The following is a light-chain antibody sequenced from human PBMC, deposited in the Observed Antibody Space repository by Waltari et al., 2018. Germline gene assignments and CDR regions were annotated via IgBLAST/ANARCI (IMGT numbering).Light chain of an antibody. CDR3: LFYYGGAWV. J-gene: IGLJ3*02. Sequence: QTVVTQEPSLTVSPGGTVTLTRASSTGAVTSDYYPNWFQQKPGQAPRALIYSTANRHPWTPARFSGSLLGGKAALTLSGVQPEDEAHYYCLFYYGGAWVFGGGTKLTVL. CDR2: STA. CDR1: TGAVTSDYY. V-gene: IGLV7-43*01.